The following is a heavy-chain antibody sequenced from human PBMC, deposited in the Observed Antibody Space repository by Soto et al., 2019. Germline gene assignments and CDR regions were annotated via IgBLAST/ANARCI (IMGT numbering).Heavy chain of an antibody. Sequence: QVQLVQSGAEVQKPGASVKVSCEASGYTFSNYAIHWVRQAPGQSLEWMAWINAGNGDTKYSQNVQGRVTITRDTSASTAYMDLSSLRPEDTAVYYCARDWAHYDSSGPGDYWGQGTLVTVSS. J-gene: IGHJ4*02. CDR1: GYTFSNYA. CDR2: INAGNGDT. CDR3: ARDWAHYDSSGPGDY. V-gene: IGHV1-3*01. D-gene: IGHD3-22*01.